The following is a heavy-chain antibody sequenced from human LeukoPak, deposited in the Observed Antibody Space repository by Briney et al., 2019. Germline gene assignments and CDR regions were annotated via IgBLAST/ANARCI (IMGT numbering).Heavy chain of an antibody. D-gene: IGHD1-26*01. CDR3: VRQQTPHGNFDY. CDR1: GFTVSSNY. CDR2: IYSGGST. Sequence: GGSLRLSCAASGFTVSSNYMSWVRQAPGKGLEWVSVIYSGGSTYYADSVKGRFTISRDNSKNTLYLQMNSLRAEDTAVYYCVRQQTPHGNFDYWGQGTLVTVSS. J-gene: IGHJ4*02. V-gene: IGHV3-53*01.